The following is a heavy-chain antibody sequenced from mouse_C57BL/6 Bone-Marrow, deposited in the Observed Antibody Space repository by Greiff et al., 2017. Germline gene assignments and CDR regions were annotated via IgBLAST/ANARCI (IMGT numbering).Heavy chain of an antibody. CDR1: GYSIPSGYY. CDR3: ARGQLRGFAD. CDR2: ISYDGSN. V-gene: IGHV3-6*01. Sequence: EVHLVESGPGLVKPSQSLSLTCSVTGYSIPSGYYWNWIRQFPGNKLEWMGYISYDGSNNYNPSLKNRISITRDTSKNQFFLKLNYVTTEDTGTYYWARGQLRGFADWGQGTLVTVSA. D-gene: IGHD3-3*01. J-gene: IGHJ3*01.